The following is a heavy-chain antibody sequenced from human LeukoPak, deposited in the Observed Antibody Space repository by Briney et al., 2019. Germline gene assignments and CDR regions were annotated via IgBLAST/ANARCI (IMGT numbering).Heavy chain of an antibody. V-gene: IGHV4-34*01. CDR1: GGSFSGYY. Sequence: SVTLSLTCAVYGGSFSGYYWSWIRQPPGKGLEWIGEINHSGSTNYNPSLKSRVTISVDTSKNQFSLKLSSVTAADTAVYYCARGRGYCSSTSCYKRQYYYYYMDVWGKGTTVTVSS. D-gene: IGHD2-2*01. CDR2: INHSGST. CDR3: ARGRGYCSSTSCYKRQYYYYYMDV. J-gene: IGHJ6*03.